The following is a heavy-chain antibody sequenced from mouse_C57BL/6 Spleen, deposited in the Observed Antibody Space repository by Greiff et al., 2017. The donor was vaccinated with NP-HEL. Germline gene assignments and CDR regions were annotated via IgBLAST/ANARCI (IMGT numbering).Heavy chain of an antibody. V-gene: IGHV1-72*01. J-gene: IGHJ3*01. CDR1: GYTFTSYW. Sequence: VQLQQSGAELVKPGASVKLSCKASGYTFTSYWMHWVKQRPGRGLEWIGRIDPNSGGTKYNEKFKSKATLTVDNPSSTAYMQLSSLTSEDSAVYYWARSYCGSSYGFAYWGQGTLVTVSA. D-gene: IGHD1-1*01. CDR3: ARSYCGSSYGFAY. CDR2: IDPNSGGT.